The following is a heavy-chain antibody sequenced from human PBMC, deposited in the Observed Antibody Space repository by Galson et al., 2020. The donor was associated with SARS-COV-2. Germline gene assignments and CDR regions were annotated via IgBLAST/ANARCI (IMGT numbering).Heavy chain of an antibody. D-gene: IGHD1-26*01. CDR3: ARVPWSTGPMGAFDI. CDR2: TDRHDDK. V-gene: IGHV2-70*11. J-gene: IGHJ3*02. Sequence: SGPTLAKPTQTFTLTCTFPLFSLSTSRMYVSWIRQPPEKALEWLARTDRHDDKYYSTSHKTRLTISKDTAKNQVALTMTNMDPVDTATYYCARVPWSTGPMGAFDILGQATMVTVSS. CDR1: LFSLSTSRMY.